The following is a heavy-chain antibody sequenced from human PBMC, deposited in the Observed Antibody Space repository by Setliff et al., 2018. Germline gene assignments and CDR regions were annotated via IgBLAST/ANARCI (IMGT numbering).Heavy chain of an antibody. J-gene: IGHJ6*03. V-gene: IGHV4-39*01. CDR3: ARQKYWSGYYGEGYYFYMDV. D-gene: IGHD3-3*01. CDR1: GGSFSTSSDY. Sequence: PSETLSLTCNVSGGSFSTSSDYCGWIRQPPGKGLEWLGSINYSGRNYYNPSLKSRVTIFADTSKNQFSLLLNSVTAADTALYYCARQKYWSGYYGEGYYFYMDVWGKGTTVTVSS. CDR2: INYSGRN.